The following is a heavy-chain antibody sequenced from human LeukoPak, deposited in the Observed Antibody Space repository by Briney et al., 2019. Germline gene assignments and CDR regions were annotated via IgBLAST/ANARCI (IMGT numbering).Heavy chain of an antibody. CDR3: AKDMGYSGNYRTPDY. V-gene: IGHV3-9*03. CDR2: ISWNSGSM. Sequence: GGSLRLSCVASGFTFDDYAMHWVRQAPGKGLEWVSGISWNSGSMGYADSVKGRFTISRDSAKNSLYLQMNSLRAEDMALYYCAKDMGYSGNYRTPDYWGQGTLVTVSS. D-gene: IGHD1-26*01. CDR1: GFTFDDYA. J-gene: IGHJ4*02.